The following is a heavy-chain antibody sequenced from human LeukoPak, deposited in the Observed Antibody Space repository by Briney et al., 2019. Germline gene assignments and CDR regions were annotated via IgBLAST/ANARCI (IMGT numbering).Heavy chain of an antibody. J-gene: IGHJ4*02. V-gene: IGHV3-23*01. CDR3: AKAGSSGWEYYFDY. Sequence: GGSLRLSCAASGFTFSSYAMSWVRQAPGKGLEWVSAISGSGGSTYYADSVKGRFTISRDNSKNTLYLQMNSLRAEDTAVYYCAKAGSSGWEYYFDYWGREPWSPSPQ. D-gene: IGHD6-19*01. CDR2: ISGSGGST. CDR1: GFTFSSYA.